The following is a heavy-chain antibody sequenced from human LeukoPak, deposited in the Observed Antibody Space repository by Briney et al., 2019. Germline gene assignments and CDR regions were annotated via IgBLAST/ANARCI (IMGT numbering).Heavy chain of an antibody. D-gene: IGHD3-10*01. Sequence: GGSLRLSCAASGLTCSSYEMNWVRQAPGKGLEWVSYISNRGTTIYYTDSVKGRFTISRDNAKNSLYLQMNSLRAEDTAIYYCASYIRAPFDVWGQGTMVTVSS. CDR3: ASYIRAPFDV. CDR1: GLTCSSYE. CDR2: ISNRGTTI. V-gene: IGHV3-48*03. J-gene: IGHJ3*01.